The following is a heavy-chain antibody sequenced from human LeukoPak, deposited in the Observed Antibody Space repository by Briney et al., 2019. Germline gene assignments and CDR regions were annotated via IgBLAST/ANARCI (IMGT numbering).Heavy chain of an antibody. V-gene: IGHV1-24*01. CDR1: GYTLTELS. D-gene: IGHD5-18*01. J-gene: IGHJ6*02. Sequence: ASVKVSCKVSGYTLTELSMHWVRQAPGKGLEWMGGFDPEDGETIYAQKFQGRVTMTEDTSTDTAYMELSSLRSEDTAVYYCATGLDTAMVTGYGMDVWGRGTTVTVSS. CDR3: ATGLDTAMVTGYGMDV. CDR2: FDPEDGET.